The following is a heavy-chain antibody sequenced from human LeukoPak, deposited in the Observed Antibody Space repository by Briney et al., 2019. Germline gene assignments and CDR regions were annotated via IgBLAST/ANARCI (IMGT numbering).Heavy chain of an antibody. CDR3: AKDRYSYAFEYSDS. CDR2: IYSGGST. D-gene: IGHD5-18*01. CDR1: GFTVSSNY. Sequence: GGSLRLSCAASGFTVSSNYMSWVRQAPGKGLEWVSVIYSGGSTYYPDSVKGRFTISRDNSKDTLSLQVSSLRTEDTAVYYCAKDRYSYAFEYSDSWGQGTLVTVSS. J-gene: IGHJ4*02. V-gene: IGHV3-53*05.